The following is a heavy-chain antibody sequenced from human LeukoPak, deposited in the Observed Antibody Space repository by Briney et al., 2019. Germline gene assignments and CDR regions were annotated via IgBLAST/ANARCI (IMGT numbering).Heavy chain of an antibody. CDR2: ISSNGGST. CDR3: ARAVRGSSGWYVDY. D-gene: IGHD6-19*01. J-gene: IGHJ4*02. Sequence: GGSLRLSCAASGFTFSSYAMHWVRQAPGKGLEYVSAISSNGGSTYYANSVKGRFTISRDNSKNTLYLQMGSLRAEDMAVYYCARAVRGSSGWYVDYWGQGTLVTVSS. V-gene: IGHV3-64*01. CDR1: GFTFSSYA.